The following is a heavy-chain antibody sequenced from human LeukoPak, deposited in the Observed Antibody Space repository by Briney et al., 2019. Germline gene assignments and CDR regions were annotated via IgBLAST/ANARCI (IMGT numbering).Heavy chain of an antibody. CDR1: GYSFTTYW. J-gene: IGHJ4*02. CDR2: IHPSDSDT. Sequence: GESLRISCKGSGYSFTTYWISWVRQMPGEGPEWMGRIHPSDSDTNYSPSFQGHVTFSTDKSISTAYLQWTSLKASDTAIYFCARHYYNDNTLLDFWGQGTLVTVSS. CDR3: ARHYYNDNTLLDF. V-gene: IGHV5-10-1*01. D-gene: IGHD3-22*01.